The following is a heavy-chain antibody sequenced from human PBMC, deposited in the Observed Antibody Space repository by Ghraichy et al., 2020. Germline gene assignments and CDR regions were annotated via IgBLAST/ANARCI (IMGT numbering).Heavy chain of an antibody. CDR2: IYYSGST. D-gene: IGHD2-21*02. V-gene: IGHV4-39*01. CDR3: ARRAYVVVTANNWFDP. Sequence: SETLSLTCTVSGGSISSSSYYWGWIRQPPGKGLEWIGSIYYSGSTYYNPSLKSRVTISVDTSKNQFSLKLSSVTAADTAVYYCARRAYVVVTANNWFDPWGQGTLVTVSS. CDR1: GGSISSSSYY. J-gene: IGHJ5*02.